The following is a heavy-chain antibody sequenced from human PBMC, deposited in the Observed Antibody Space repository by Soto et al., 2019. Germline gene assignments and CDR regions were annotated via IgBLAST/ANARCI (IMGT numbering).Heavy chain of an antibody. V-gene: IGHV3-30*04. Sequence: GGSRRLSCAVFGFTFSDYPMYWVRQAPGKGLEWVAIVSHDGSNKWYADFVKGRFTISRDNAKNTLYLQMNNLRAEDTAVYYCVRCWGSGDGTNLGYNWLDPWGQGT. CDR3: VRCWGSGDGTNLGYNWLDP. CDR1: GFTFSDYP. D-gene: IGHD3-16*01. J-gene: IGHJ5*02. CDR2: VSHDGSNK.